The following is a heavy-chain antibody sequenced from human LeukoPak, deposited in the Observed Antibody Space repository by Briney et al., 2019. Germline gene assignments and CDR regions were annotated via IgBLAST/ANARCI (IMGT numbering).Heavy chain of an antibody. J-gene: IGHJ4*02. D-gene: IGHD5-12*01. CDR3: ARSGGYGWDY. CDR1: GFTFSSYW. CDR2: IKQDGSEK. Sequence: GGSLRLTCAASGFTFSSYWMSWVRQAPGKGLEWVANIKQDGSEKYYVDSLKGRFTISRDNAENSLFLQMNNLRVDDTAVYYCARSGGYGWDYWGQGAVVTVSS. V-gene: IGHV3-7*01.